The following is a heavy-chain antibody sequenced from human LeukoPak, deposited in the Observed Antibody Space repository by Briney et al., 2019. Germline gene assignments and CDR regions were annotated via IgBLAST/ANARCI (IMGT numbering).Heavy chain of an antibody. CDR2: FDPEDGET. J-gene: IGHJ2*01. V-gene: IGHV1-24*01. CDR1: GYTLTELS. CDR3: ATALPITDSYWYFDL. D-gene: IGHD1-20*01. Sequence: ASVKVSCKVSGYTLTELSMHWVRQAPGKGLEWMGGFDPEDGETIYAQKFQGRVTMTEDTSTDTAYMELSSLRSEDTAVYYCATALPITDSYWYFDLWGRGTLVTVSS.